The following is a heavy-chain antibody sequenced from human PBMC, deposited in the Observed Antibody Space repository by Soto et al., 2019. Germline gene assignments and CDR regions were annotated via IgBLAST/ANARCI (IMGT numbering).Heavy chain of an antibody. J-gene: IGHJ4*02. D-gene: IGHD1-26*01. V-gene: IGHV1-69*02. CDR1: GGTFSSYT. CDR2: IIPILGIA. CDR3: GCHLELSTVPHFDY. Sequence: SVKVSCKASGGTFSSYTISWVRQAPGQGLEWMGRIIPILGIANYAQKFQGRVTITADTSTSTAYMELSSLRSDDTAVYYWGCHLELSTVPHFDYWGKGTLVTVP.